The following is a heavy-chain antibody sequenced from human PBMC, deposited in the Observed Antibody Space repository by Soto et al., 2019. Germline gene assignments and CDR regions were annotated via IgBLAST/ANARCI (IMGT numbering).Heavy chain of an antibody. V-gene: IGHV3-30-3*01. CDR2: ISYDGSNK. J-gene: IGHJ4*02. D-gene: IGHD1-1*01. Sequence: VQLVESGGGLVKPGGSLRLSCAASGFTFSSYNMNWVRQAPGKGLEWVAVISYDGSNKYYADSVKGRFTISRDNSKNTLYLQMNSLRAEDTAVYYCAREFMGAYNWNSYFDYWGQGTLVTVSS. CDR1: GFTFSSYN. CDR3: AREFMGAYNWNSYFDY.